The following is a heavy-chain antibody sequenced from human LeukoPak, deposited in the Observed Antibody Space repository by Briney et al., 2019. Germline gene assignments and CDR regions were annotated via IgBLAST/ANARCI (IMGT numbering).Heavy chain of an antibody. CDR3: ARDYGGSNPEGDY. J-gene: IGHJ4*02. Sequence: ASVKVSCKASRYTFTGYYMHWVRQAPGQGLEWMGRINPNSGGTNYAQKCQGRVTMTRDTSISTAYMELSRLRSDDTAVYYCARDYGGSNPEGDYWGQGTLVTVSS. CDR2: INPNSGGT. D-gene: IGHD4-11*01. CDR1: RYTFTGYY. V-gene: IGHV1-2*06.